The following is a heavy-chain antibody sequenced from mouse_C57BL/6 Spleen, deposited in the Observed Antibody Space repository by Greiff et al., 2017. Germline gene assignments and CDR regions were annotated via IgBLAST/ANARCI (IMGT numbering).Heavy chain of an antibody. Sequence: EVHLVESGGGLVKPGGSLKLSCAASGFTFSDYGMHWVRQAPEKGLEWVAYISSGSSTIYYADTVKGRFTISRDNAKNTLFLQMTSLRSEDTAMYYCAKSYYYGSSPSYFDVWGTGTTVTVSS. CDR1: GFTFSDYG. CDR3: AKSYYYGSSPSYFDV. V-gene: IGHV5-17*01. J-gene: IGHJ1*03. CDR2: ISSGSSTI. D-gene: IGHD1-1*01.